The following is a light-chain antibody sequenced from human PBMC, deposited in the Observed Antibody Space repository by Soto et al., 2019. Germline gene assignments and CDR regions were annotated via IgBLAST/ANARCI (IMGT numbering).Light chain of an antibody. CDR2: VAS. Sequence: DLQLTQSPSFLSASVGDRVTITCRASKGISSHLAWYQQQPGKAPKLLIYVASTLQSGVPSRFSGSGSGTEFTLTISGLQPEDFASYYCQQLNSYPISFGRGTRLEIK. CDR1: KGISSH. V-gene: IGKV1-9*01. J-gene: IGKJ5*01. CDR3: QQLNSYPIS.